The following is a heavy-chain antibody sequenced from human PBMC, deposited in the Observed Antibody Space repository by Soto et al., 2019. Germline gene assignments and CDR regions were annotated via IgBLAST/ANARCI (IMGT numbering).Heavy chain of an antibody. Sequence: GGSLRLSCAASGFTFSTYWMDWVRQTPGKGLEWVANVNQDGSEKNYVDSVKGRFTISRDNAKNSLYLQMSSLTAEDSALYYCSRSLNSWGQGTLVTVSS. CDR3: SRSLNS. CDR2: VNQDGSEK. CDR1: GFTFSTYW. J-gene: IGHJ4*02. V-gene: IGHV3-7*01.